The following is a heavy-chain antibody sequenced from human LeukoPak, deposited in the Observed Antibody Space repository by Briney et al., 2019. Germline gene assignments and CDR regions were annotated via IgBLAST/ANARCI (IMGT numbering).Heavy chain of an antibody. J-gene: IGHJ4*02. CDR1: GFTFSSYG. CDR2: ISAGGGTT. D-gene: IGHD6-19*01. V-gene: IGHV3-23*01. CDR3: AKPSYNNGWSFDY. Sequence: PGGSLRLSCAASGFTFSSYGMSWVRQAPGKGLEWVSIISAGGGTTYYADSVRGRFTISRDNSKNTLYLQMNSLRAEDTAIYYCAKPSYNNGWSFDYWGQGTLVTVSS.